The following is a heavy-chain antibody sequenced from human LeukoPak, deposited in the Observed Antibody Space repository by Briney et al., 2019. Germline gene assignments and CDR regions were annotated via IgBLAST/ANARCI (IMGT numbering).Heavy chain of an antibody. J-gene: IGHJ5*02. CDR2: IYYSGST. V-gene: IGHV4-59*01. D-gene: IGHD3-3*01. CDR3: ARVRSDFWSGYWFDP. CDR1: GGSISSYY. Sequence: SETLSHTCTVSGGSISSYYWSWIRQPPGKGLEWIGYIYYSGSTNYNPSLKSRVTISVDTSKNQFSLKLSSVTAADTAVYYCARVRSDFWSGYWFDPWGQGTLVTVSS.